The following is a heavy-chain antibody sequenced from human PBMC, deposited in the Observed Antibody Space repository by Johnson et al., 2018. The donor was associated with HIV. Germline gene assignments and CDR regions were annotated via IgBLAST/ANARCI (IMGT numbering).Heavy chain of an antibody. Sequence: QVQLVESGGGLVKPGGSLRLSCAASGFTFSDYYMSWIRQAPGKGLEWVSYISSSGTIVYYADSVKGLFTISRDNSKNTLYLQMNSLRAEDTALYYCAVTVHSSGWYGGDDAFDIWGQGTMVTVSS. CDR2: ISSSGTIV. D-gene: IGHD6-19*01. V-gene: IGHV3-11*04. CDR1: GFTFSDYY. CDR3: AVTVHSSGWYGGDDAFDI. J-gene: IGHJ3*02.